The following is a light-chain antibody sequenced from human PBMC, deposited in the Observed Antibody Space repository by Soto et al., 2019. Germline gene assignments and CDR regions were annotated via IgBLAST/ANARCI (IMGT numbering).Light chain of an antibody. CDR1: SSDIGDYNR. CDR3: ISFSPSATTHYV. V-gene: IGLV2-14*01. Sequence: QSALTQPPSVSGSPGQSITISCTGTSSDIGDYNRVSWYQHHPGKAPKLMIFEVTNRPSGISDRFSGFKSGSTASLTISELQPDDEDESYCISFSPSATTHYVFGGGTKLTVL. J-gene: IGLJ3*02. CDR2: EVT.